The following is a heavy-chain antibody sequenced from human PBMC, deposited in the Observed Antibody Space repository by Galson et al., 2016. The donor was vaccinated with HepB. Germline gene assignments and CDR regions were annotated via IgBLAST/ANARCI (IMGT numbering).Heavy chain of an antibody. D-gene: IGHD6-13*01. CDR2: ITNEGSKT. Sequence: SLRLSCAASDFTFSDYAMHWVRRAPGKGPEWVALITNEGSKTYYADSVKGRFTVSRDNSKNNLYLQLNSLRADDTAVYYCAKAWSSSWHLYRYGMDVWGQGTTVTVSS. V-gene: IGHV3-30*18. CDR3: AKAWSSSWHLYRYGMDV. J-gene: IGHJ6*02. CDR1: DFTFSDYA.